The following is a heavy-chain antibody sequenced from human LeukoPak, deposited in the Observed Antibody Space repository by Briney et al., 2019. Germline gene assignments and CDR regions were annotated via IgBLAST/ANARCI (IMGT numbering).Heavy chain of an antibody. J-gene: IGHJ3*02. CDR3: AAGLRYYYDSSGSNAFDI. D-gene: IGHD3-22*01. Sequence: PGGSLRLSCAASGFTVSSNYMSWVRQAPGKGLEWVSVIYRGGSTYYADSVKGRFTISRDNSKNTLYLQMNSLRAEDTAVYYCAAGLRYYYDSSGSNAFDIWGQGTMVTVSS. V-gene: IGHV3-66*01. CDR1: GFTVSSNY. CDR2: IYRGGST.